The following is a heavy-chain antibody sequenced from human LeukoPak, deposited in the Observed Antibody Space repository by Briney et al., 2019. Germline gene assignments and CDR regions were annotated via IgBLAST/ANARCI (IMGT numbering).Heavy chain of an antibody. CDR3: AKSGGSGNWRHYYTDV. CDR1: GFTFSTYA. CDR2: SSGSGVNT. J-gene: IGHJ6*03. D-gene: IGHD3-10*01. Sequence: GGSLRLSCAASGFTFSTYAMSWVRQAPGKGLEWVSASSGSGVNTYYADSVKGRFTISRDNSKNTLFLHMNSLRAEDTAIYYCAKSGGSGNWRHYYTDVCGIGTTVTVSS. V-gene: IGHV3-23*01.